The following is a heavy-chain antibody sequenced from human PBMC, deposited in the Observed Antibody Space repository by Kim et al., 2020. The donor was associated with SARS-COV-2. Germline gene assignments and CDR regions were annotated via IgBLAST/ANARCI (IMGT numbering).Heavy chain of an antibody. D-gene: IGHD3-10*01. V-gene: IGHV3-33*01. CDR3: ARDLWFRELWIGYFDY. Sequence: GGSLRLSCAASGFTFSSYGMHWVRQAPGKGLEWVAVIWYDGSNKYYADSVKGRFTISRDNSKNTLYLQMNSLRAEDTAVYYCARDLWFRELWIGYFDYWGQGTLVTVSS. J-gene: IGHJ4*02. CDR2: IWYDGSNK. CDR1: GFTFSSYG.